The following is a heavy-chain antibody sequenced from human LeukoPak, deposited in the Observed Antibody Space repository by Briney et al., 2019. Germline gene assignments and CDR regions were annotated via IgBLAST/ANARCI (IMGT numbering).Heavy chain of an antibody. CDR3: ARGGRGYSYGTFDY. D-gene: IGHD5-18*01. CDR2: ISSSGSCI. CDR1: GFTSSDYN. V-gene: IGHV3-11*01. J-gene: IGHJ4*02. Sequence: PGGSLRLSCAASGFTSSDYNMSWIRQAPGKGLERVSYISSSGSCIYYADSVKGRFTISRDNAKNSLYLQMNSLRAEDTAVYYCARGGRGYSYGTFDYWGQGTLVTVSS.